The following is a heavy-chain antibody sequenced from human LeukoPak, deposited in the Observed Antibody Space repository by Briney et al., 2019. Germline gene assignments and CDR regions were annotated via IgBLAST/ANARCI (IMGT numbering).Heavy chain of an antibody. D-gene: IGHD3-22*01. Sequence: PGGSLRLSCAASGCTFSNAWMSWVRQAPGKGLEWVGRIKSKTDGGTTDYAAPVKGRFTISRDDSKNTLYLQMNSLKTEDTAVYYCTTDQSLNLWDDTPYFDYWGQGTLVTVSS. CDR3: TTDQSLNLWDDTPYFDY. CDR2: IKSKTDGGTT. V-gene: IGHV3-15*01. CDR1: GCTFSNAW. J-gene: IGHJ4*02.